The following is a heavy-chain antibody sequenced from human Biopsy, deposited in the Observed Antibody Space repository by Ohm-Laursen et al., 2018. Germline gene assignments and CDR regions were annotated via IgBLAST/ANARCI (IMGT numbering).Heavy chain of an antibody. V-gene: IGHV3-23*01. J-gene: IGHJ4*02. D-gene: IGHD7-27*01. CDR2: INSSGGST. CDR1: GFTFATYG. CDR3: AKDLRNNNWGVEN. Sequence: SLRLSCAASGFTFATYGMSWVRQAPGKGLEWVSVINSSGGSTSYADSVKGRFTISRDNSRNTLYLQMNSLRAEDTAVFYCAKDLRNNNWGVENWGQGTLVTVSS.